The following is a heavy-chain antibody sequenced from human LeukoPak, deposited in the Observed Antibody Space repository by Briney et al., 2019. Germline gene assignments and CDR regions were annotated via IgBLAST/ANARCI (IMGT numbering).Heavy chain of an antibody. J-gene: IGHJ4*02. V-gene: IGHV3-7*01. CDR3: ARVRDYGDYVALDY. Sequence: GGSLRLSCAASGFTFSSYGMSWVRQAPGKGLEWVANIKQDGSEKYYVDSVKGRFAIPRDNAKNSLYLQMNSLRAEDTAVYYCARVRDYGDYVALDYWGQGTLVTVSS. CDR2: IKQDGSEK. D-gene: IGHD4-17*01. CDR1: GFTFSSYG.